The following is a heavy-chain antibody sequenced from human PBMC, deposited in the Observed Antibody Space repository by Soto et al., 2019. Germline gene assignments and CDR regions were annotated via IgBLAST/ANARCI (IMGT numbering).Heavy chain of an antibody. V-gene: IGHV1-18*01. CDR1: GYGFTTYG. CDR3: ARGRYGDY. D-gene: IGHD1-1*01. CDR2: ISAHNGNT. J-gene: IGHJ4*02. Sequence: QVHLVQSGAEVKKPGASVKVSCKGSGYGFTTYGITWVRQAPGQGLEWMAWISAHNGNTTYAQKVQGRVTVTRDTSTSSAYMELRSQRSDDTGVYYCARGRYGDYWGRGALVTVSS.